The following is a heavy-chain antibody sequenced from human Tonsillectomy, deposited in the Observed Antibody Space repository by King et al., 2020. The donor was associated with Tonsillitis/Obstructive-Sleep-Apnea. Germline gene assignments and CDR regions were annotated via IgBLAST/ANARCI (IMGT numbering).Heavy chain of an antibody. CDR2: IDPSDSYT. CDR3: ARHGRSLRICGVVIRDNWFDP. D-gene: IGHD3-3*01. J-gene: IGHJ5*02. V-gene: IGHV5-10-1*03. CDR1: GYSFTSYW. Sequence: VQLVESGAEVKKPGESLRISCKGSGYSFTSYWISWVRKMPGKGLEWMGRIDPSDSYTNYSPSFQGHVTISADKSISTAYLQWSSLKASDTAMYYCARHGRSLRICGVVIRDNWFDPWGQGTLVTVSS.